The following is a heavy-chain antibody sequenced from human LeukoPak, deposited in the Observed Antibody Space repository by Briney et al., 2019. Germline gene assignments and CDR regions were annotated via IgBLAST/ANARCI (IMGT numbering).Heavy chain of an antibody. D-gene: IGHD2/OR15-2a*01. V-gene: IGHV1-2*02. CDR1: GYTFTADY. J-gene: IGHJ5*02. Sequence: ASVKVSCKASGYTFTADYMHWVRQAPGQRLEWMGWINPNSGGTNYAQKFQGRVTMTRDTSISTAYMELSRLRSDDKAVYYCARVPVTNCFDPWGQGTRVSVSS. CDR2: INPNSGGT. CDR3: ARVPVTNCFDP.